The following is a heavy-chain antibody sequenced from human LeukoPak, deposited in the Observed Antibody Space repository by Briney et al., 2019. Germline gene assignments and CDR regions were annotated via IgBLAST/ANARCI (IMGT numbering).Heavy chain of an antibody. CDR3: AKSALLWFGEGPDDY. CDR1: GFTFSSYG. V-gene: IGHV3-30*18. CDR2: ISYDGSNK. J-gene: IGHJ4*02. D-gene: IGHD3-10*01. Sequence: HPGGSLRLSCAASGFTFSSYGMHWVRQAPGKGLEWVAVISYDGSNKYYADSVKGRFTISRDNSKNTLYLQMNSLRAEDTAVYYCAKSALLWFGEGPDDYWGQGTLVTASS.